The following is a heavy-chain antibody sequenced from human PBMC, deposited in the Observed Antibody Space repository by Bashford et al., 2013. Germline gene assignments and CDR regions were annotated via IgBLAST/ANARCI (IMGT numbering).Heavy chain of an antibody. CDR3: AKDRGRIAGDAFDI. D-gene: IGHD6-13*01. J-gene: IGHJ3*02. V-gene: IGHV3-21*04. CDR1: GFTFSSYS. CDR2: ISSSSSYI. Sequence: GSLRLSCAASGFTFSSYSMNWVRQAPGKGLEWVSSISSSSSYIYYADSVKGRFTISRDNAKNSLYLQMNSLRAEDMALYYCAKDRGRIAGDAFDIWGQGTMVTVSS.